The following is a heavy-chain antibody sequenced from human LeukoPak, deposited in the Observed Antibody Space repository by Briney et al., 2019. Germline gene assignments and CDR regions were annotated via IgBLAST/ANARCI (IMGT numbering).Heavy chain of an antibody. Sequence: GGSLRLSCAASGFTFSSYGMHWVRQAPGKGLEWVAFIRYDGSNKYYTDSVKGRFTISRDNAKNSLYLQMNSLRAEDTAVYYCATSVVVVAANRGRDFDYWGQGTLVTVSS. CDR3: ATSVVVVAANRGRDFDY. V-gene: IGHV3-30*02. CDR1: GFTFSSYG. D-gene: IGHD2-15*01. J-gene: IGHJ4*02. CDR2: IRYDGSNK.